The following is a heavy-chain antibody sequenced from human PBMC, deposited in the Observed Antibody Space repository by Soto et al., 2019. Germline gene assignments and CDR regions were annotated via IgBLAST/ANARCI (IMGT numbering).Heavy chain of an antibody. CDR2: IKQDGSEK. Sequence: GGSLRLSCAASGFTFSSYWMSWVRQAPGKGLEWVANIKQDGSEKYYVDSVKGRFTISRDNAKNSLYLQMNSLRAEDPAVYYCARAPPPPTYCSSTSCYAHSGYYYYYYMDVWGKGTTVTVSS. CDR3: ARAPPPPTYCSSTSCYAHSGYYYYYYMDV. V-gene: IGHV3-7*01. D-gene: IGHD2-2*01. J-gene: IGHJ6*03. CDR1: GFTFSSYW.